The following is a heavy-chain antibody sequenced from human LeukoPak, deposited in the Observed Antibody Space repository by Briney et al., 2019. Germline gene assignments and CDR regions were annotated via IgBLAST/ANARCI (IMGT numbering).Heavy chain of an antibody. CDR1: GGSFSGYY. CDR2: INHSGST. J-gene: IGHJ3*02. CDR3: ARLGYFDI. D-gene: IGHD2-15*01. V-gene: IGHV4-34*01. Sequence: KASETLSLTCAVYGGSFSGYYWSWIRQPPGKGLEWIGEINHSGSTNYNPSLKSRVTISVDTSKNQFSLKLSSVTAADTAVYYCARLGYFDISGQGTMVTVSS.